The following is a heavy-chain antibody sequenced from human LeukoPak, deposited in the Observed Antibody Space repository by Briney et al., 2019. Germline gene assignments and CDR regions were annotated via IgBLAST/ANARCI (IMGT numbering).Heavy chain of an antibody. J-gene: IGHJ4*02. Sequence: SETLSLTCAVYGGSFSGYYWSWIRQPPGKGLEWIGEINHSGSTNYNPSLKSRATISVGTSKNQFSLKLSSVTAADTAVYYCARHLYDFWSGYYSDFDYWGQGTLVTVSS. CDR2: INHSGST. CDR1: GGSFSGYY. CDR3: ARHLYDFWSGYYSDFDY. D-gene: IGHD3-3*01. V-gene: IGHV4-34*01.